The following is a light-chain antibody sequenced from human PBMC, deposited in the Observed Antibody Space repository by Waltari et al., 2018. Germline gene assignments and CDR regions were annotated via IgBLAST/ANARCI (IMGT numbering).Light chain of an antibody. Sequence: QSALTQPRSVSGSPGQSVTISCTGTRSNDGSFDYVFWYQHHPGKAPKLLIYDVAKRPSGVPHRFSGSKSGNTASLTITGLQTEDEADYYCCSYTGTNTFVLGTGTAITVL. CDR2: DVA. V-gene: IGLV2-11*01. CDR1: RSNDGSFDY. J-gene: IGLJ1*01. CDR3: CSYTGTNTFV.